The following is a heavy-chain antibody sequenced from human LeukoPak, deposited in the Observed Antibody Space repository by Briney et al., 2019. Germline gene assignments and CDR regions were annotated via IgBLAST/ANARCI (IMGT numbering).Heavy chain of an antibody. J-gene: IGHJ4*02. CDR2: ISAYNGNT. CDR3: ARVTRGGAAAGILY. Sequence: ASVKVSCKASGYTFTSYGFNWVRQAPGQGLEWMGWISAYNGNTNYAQKLQGRVTMTTDTSTSTAYMELRSLRSDDTAVYYCARVTRGGAAAGILYWGQGTLVTVSS. V-gene: IGHV1-18*01. D-gene: IGHD6-13*01. CDR1: GYTFTSYG.